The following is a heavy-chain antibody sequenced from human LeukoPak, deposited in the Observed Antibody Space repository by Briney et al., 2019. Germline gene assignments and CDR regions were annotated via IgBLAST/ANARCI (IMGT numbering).Heavy chain of an antibody. J-gene: IGHJ4*02. CDR3: ARRYSYGSSLVYFDY. Sequence: PSETLSLTCTVSGGSISSCYWSWIRQPPGKGLEWIGYIYYSGSTNYNPSLKSRVTISVDTSKNQFSLKLSSVTAADTAVYYCARRYSYGSSLVYFDYWGQGTLVTVSS. CDR1: GGSISSCY. D-gene: IGHD5-18*01. V-gene: IGHV4-59*01. CDR2: IYYSGST.